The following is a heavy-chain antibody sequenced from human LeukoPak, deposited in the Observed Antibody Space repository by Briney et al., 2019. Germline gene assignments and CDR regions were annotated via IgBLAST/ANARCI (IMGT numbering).Heavy chain of an antibody. D-gene: IGHD2-2*01. CDR1: GFTFSSYA. CDR2: ISGSGGST. Sequence: GGSLRLSCAASGFTFSSYAMSWVRQAPGKGLEWVSAISGSGGSTYYADSVKGRFTISRDNSKNTLYLQMNSLRPEDTAVYYCARDGGPPDCSRTSCYADDAFDIWGQGTMVTVSS. CDR3: ARDGGPPDCSRTSCYADDAFDI. J-gene: IGHJ3*02. V-gene: IGHV3-23*01.